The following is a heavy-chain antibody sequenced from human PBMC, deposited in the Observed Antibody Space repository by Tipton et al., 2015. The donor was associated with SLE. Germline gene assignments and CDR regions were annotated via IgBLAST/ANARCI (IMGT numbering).Heavy chain of an antibody. D-gene: IGHD3-10*01. J-gene: IGHJ4*02. CDR1: GGSISSYY. V-gene: IGHV4-59*01. CDR3: ARETVGYYYGSGSSDYFDY. CDR2: IYYSGST. Sequence: LRLSCTVSGGSISSYYWSWIRQPPGKGLEWIGYIYYSGSTNYNPSLKSRVTISVDTSKSQFSLKLSSVTAADTAVYYCARETVGYYYGSGSSDYFDYWGQGTLVTVSS.